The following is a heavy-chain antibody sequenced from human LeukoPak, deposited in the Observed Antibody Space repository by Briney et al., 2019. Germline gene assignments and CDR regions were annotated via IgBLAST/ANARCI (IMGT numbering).Heavy chain of an antibody. V-gene: IGHV3-15*01. Sequence: TGGSLGLSCAASGFTFNNVWMNWVRQAPGKGLEWVGRIKSKSDGGTTDYAAPVKGRSHISRDDSKNTLYLQMNSLKTEDTAVYVCTTAAYGHGYRYWGQGALVT. CDR3: TTAAYGHGYRY. CDR2: IKSKSDGGTT. CDR1: GFTFNNVW. D-gene: IGHD5-18*01. J-gene: IGHJ4*02.